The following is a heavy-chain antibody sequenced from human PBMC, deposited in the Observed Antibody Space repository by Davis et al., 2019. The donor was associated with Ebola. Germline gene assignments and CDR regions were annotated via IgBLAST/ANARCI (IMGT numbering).Heavy chain of an antibody. CDR1: GGSISSYY. CDR3: ARVGYSGSPVGAFDI. CDR2: IYYSGST. V-gene: IGHV4-59*01. Sequence: SETLSLTCTVSGGSISSYYWSWIRQPPGKGLEWIGYIYYSGSTNYNPSLKSRVTISVDTSKNQFSLKLSSVTAADTAVYYCARVGYSGSPVGAFDIWGQGTMVTVPS. J-gene: IGHJ3*02. D-gene: IGHD1-26*01.